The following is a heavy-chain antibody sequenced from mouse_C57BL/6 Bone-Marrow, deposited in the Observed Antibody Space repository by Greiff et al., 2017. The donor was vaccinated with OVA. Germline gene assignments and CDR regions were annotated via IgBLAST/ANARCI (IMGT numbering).Heavy chain of an antibody. J-gene: IGHJ2*01. CDR1: GYTFSSSW. D-gene: IGHD3-2*02. CDR3: ATLYWDSSGYLGY. V-gene: IGHV1-82*01. Sequence: QVQLQQSGPELVKPGASVKISCKASGYTFSSSWMNWVKQRPGKGLEWIGRIYPGDGDTNYNGKFKGKATLTADKSSSTAYMQLSSLTSEDSAVYFGATLYWDSSGYLGYGGQGTTLTVSS. CDR2: IYPGDGDT.